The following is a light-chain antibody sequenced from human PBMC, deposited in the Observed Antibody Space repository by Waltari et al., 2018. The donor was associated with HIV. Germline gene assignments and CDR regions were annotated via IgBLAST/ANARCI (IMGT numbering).Light chain of an antibody. CDR2: DNS. J-gene: IGLJ1*01. V-gene: IGLV1-40*01. CDR1: NSHIGAGYD. Sequence: QSVLTQPPSVSGAPGQRVTISCTGINSHIGAGYDVPWYQQLPGTAPKLLILDNSNRPSGVPDRFSGSRSGTSASLAITGLQTEDEADYYCQSYDSSLSGYVFGTGTKVTVL. CDR3: QSYDSSLSGYV.